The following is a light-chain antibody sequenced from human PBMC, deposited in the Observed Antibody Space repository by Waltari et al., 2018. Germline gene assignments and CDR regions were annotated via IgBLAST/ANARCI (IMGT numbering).Light chain of an antibody. CDR1: QDIDDD. Sequence: DTPFPQYPPFIPATPGNNANHSCKASQDIDDDMNWYRQKPGEAPIFIIQESTTLVPGIPPRFSGSGYGTDFTLTINNIESEDAAYYFCLQHDNFPLTFGQGTKVEIK. V-gene: IGKV5-2*01. J-gene: IGKJ1*01. CDR3: LQHDNFPLT. CDR2: EST.